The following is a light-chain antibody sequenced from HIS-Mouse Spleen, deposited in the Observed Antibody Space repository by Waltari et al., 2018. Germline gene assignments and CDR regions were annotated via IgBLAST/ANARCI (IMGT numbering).Light chain of an antibody. CDR1: SSDVGGSNA. CDR2: DVS. V-gene: IGLV2-14*03. J-gene: IGLJ3*02. Sequence: QSALTQPASVSGSPGQSITISCTGTSSDVGGSNAVSWYQQHPGKAPKLMIYDVSNRPSGVSNRFSGSKSGNTASLTISGLQAEDEADYYCSSYTSSSTRVFGGGTKLTVL. CDR3: SSYTSSSTRV.